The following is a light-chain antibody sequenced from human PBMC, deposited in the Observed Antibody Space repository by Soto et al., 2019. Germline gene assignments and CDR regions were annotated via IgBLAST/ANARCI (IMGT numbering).Light chain of an antibody. CDR2: AAS. J-gene: IGKJ1*01. V-gene: IGKV1-39*01. CDR1: QSISTY. CDR3: QQSYSTPT. Sequence: DIQMTQSPSSLSASVGDRVTITCRASQSISTYLNWYQQKPGKAPNLLIYAASSLQSGVPSRFSGSGSGTDFTLPLSSLQPDDFATYYCQQSYSTPTFGQGTKVEI.